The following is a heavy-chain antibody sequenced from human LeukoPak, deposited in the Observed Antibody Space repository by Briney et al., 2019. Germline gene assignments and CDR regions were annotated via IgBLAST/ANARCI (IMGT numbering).Heavy chain of an antibody. J-gene: IGHJ4*02. CDR1: GDSVSSNSAA. Sequence: SQTLSLTCAISGDSVSSNSAAWNWIRQSPSRRLEWLGRTYYRSKWYNGYAVSVRGRITINPDTSKNLFSLQLNSMTPDDTAVYYCARGGGAFDYWSQGTLVTVSS. V-gene: IGHV6-1*01. CDR3: ARGGGAFDY. D-gene: IGHD4-23*01. CDR2: TYYRSKWYN.